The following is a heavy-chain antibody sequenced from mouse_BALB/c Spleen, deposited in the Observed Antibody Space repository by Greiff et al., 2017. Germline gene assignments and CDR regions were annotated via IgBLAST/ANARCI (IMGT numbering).Heavy chain of an antibody. V-gene: IGHV1S29*02. CDR1: GYTFTDYN. CDR2: IYPYNGGT. D-gene: IGHD1-1*01. J-gene: IGHJ3*01. CDR3: ARDYYGSSYDWFAY. Sequence: EVQLQQSGPELVKPGASVKISCKASGYTFTDYNMHWVKQSHGKSLEWIGYIYPYNGGTGYNQKFKSKATLTVDNSSSTAYMELRSLTSEDSAVYYCARDYYGSSYDWFAYWGQGTLVTVSA.